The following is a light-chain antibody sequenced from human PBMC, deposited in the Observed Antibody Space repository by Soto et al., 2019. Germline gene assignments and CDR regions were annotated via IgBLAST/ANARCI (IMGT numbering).Light chain of an antibody. J-gene: IGKJ3*01. Sequence: DVQMTQYPSSVSASVRVGVTIDCPARQGVSRWLAWYQQQPGKAPKLLIYAASSLQSGVPSRVSGRGSGTDCTLTISSLQPDDFATYDCEQTNSFLPTFGPGGKVDIK. V-gene: IGKV1-12*01. CDR1: QGVSRW. CDR3: EQTNSFLPT. CDR2: AAS.